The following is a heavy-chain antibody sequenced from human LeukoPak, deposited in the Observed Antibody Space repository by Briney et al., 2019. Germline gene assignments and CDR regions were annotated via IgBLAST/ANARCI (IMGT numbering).Heavy chain of an antibody. J-gene: IGHJ3*02. CDR3: ARDCSGGSCYVYHAFDI. CDR1: GGSISSYY. Sequence: SETLSLTCTVSGGSISSYYWSWIRQPAGKGLEWIGRIYTSGSTNYNPSLKSRVTMSVDTSKNQFSLKLSSVTAADTAVYYCARDCSGGSCYVYHAFDIWGQGTMVTVSS. V-gene: IGHV4-4*07. CDR2: IYTSGST. D-gene: IGHD2-15*01.